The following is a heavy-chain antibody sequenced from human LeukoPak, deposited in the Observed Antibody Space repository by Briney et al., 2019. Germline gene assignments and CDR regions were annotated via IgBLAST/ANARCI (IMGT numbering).Heavy chain of an antibody. CDR3: ARHRVASSGYYSSRYYYYYMDV. D-gene: IGHD3-22*01. V-gene: IGHV4-4*09. J-gene: IGHJ6*03. CDR2: IYTSGST. CDR1: GGSISSYY. Sequence: SETLSLTCTVSGGSISSYYWSWIRQPPGKGLEWIGYIYTSGSTNYNPSLKSRVTISVDTSKNQFSLKLSSVTAADTAVYYCARHRVASSGYYSSRYYYYYMDVWGKGTTVTVSS.